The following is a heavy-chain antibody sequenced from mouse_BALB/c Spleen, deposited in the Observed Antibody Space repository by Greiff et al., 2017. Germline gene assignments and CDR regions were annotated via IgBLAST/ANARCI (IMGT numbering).Heavy chain of an antibody. Sequence: EVQLVESGGGLVQPGGSLRLSCATSGFTFTDYYMSWVRQPPGKALEWLGFIRNKANGYTTEYSASVKGRFTISRDNSQSILYLQMNTLRAEDSATYYCARDIGTMIPWFAYWGQGTLVTVSA. V-gene: IGHV7-3*02. D-gene: IGHD2-4*01. CDR2: IRNKANGYTT. CDR3: ARDIGTMIPWFAY. J-gene: IGHJ3*01. CDR1: GFTFTDYY.